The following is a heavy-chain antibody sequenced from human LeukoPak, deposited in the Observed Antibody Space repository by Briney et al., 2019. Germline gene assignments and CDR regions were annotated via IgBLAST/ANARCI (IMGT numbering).Heavy chain of an antibody. CDR2: IIPIFGTA. D-gene: IGHD2-2*01. CDR3: ARGYCSSTSCYPPDY. J-gene: IGHJ4*02. V-gene: IGHV1-69*13. Sequence: ASVKVSCKASGYTFTSYDINWVRQAPGQGLEWMGGIIPIFGTANYAQKFQGRVTITADESTSTAYMELSSLRSEDTAVYYCARGYCSSTSCYPPDYWGQGTLVTVSS. CDR1: GYTFTSYD.